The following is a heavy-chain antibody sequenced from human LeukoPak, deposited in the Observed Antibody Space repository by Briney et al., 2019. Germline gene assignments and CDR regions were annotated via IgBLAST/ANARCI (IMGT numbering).Heavy chain of an antibody. Sequence: KSSGTLSLTCTVSGGSISGNWWSWVRQSPGKGLEWFGEIYHTGNTNYNPSLKSRATISIDKSKNQFSLELNSLTAADTAVYYCTSNGYYSLDSWGQGTLVTVSS. CDR3: TSNGYYSLDS. CDR1: GGSISGNW. V-gene: IGHV4-4*02. J-gene: IGHJ4*02. CDR2: IYHTGNT. D-gene: IGHD3-22*01.